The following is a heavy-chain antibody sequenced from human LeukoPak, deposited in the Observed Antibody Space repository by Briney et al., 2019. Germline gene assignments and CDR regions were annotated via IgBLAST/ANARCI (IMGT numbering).Heavy chain of an antibody. CDR2: MSSDGSHQ. D-gene: IGHD5/OR15-5a*01. Sequence: GGSLRLSCAASGLTFGNHAMHWVRQAPGKGLEWVAVMSSDGSHQYYADSVKGRFTIYRDNSKSTLLLQMNSLRPEDAAVYFCARDFKSGGVSWYFDLWGRGTLVTVSS. CDR1: GLTFGNHA. J-gene: IGHJ2*01. V-gene: IGHV3-30-3*01. CDR3: ARDFKSGGVSWYFDL.